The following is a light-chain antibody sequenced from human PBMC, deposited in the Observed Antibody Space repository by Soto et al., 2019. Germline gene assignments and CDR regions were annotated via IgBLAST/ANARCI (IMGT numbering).Light chain of an antibody. CDR2: EVV. CDR1: KNDSGVYDF. CDR3: KSYAGSNTYV. V-gene: IGLV2-8*01. J-gene: IGLJ1*01. Sequence: QSVLTQPPSASGSPGQSVTISCTGTKNDSGVYDFVSWYQHQPGKAPRLIIYEVVQRPSGVPDRFSGSKSGNTASLTVSGLQAADEADYFCKSYAGSNTYVFGSGTKVTVL.